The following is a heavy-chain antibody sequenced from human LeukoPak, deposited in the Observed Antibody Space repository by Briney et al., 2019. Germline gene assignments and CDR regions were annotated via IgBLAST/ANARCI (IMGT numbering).Heavy chain of an antibody. J-gene: IGHJ3*02. CDR3: ARHIYSSRDRAFDI. V-gene: IGHV4-59*08. Sequence: SGTLSLTCTVSGGSINSYHWSWIRQPPGKGLEWIGYIYYSGSTNYNPSLKSRLTISVDTSKNQFSLKLSSVTAADTAVYYCARHIYSSRDRAFDIWGQGTMVTVSS. CDR1: GGSINSYH. D-gene: IGHD6-13*01. CDR2: IYYSGST.